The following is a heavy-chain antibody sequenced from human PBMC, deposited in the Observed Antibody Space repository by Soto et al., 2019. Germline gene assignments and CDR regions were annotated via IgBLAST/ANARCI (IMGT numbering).Heavy chain of an antibody. CDR2: IYYSGST. CDR1: GGSISSYY. D-gene: IGHD3-10*01. J-gene: IGHJ4*02. CDR3: ARGVRN. Sequence: QVQLQESGPGLVKPSETLSLTCTVSGGSISSYYWRWIRQPPGKGLEWIGYIYYSGSTNYNPSLKSRVTISVDTSKNQFSLKLSSVTAADTAVYYCARGVRNWGQGTLVTVSS. V-gene: IGHV4-59*01.